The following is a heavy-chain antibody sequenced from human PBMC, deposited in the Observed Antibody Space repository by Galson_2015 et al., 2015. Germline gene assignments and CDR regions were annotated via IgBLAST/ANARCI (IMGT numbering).Heavy chain of an antibody. CDR1: GFTVSNNY. Sequence: SLRLSCAASGFTVSNNYMGWVRQAPGKGLEWVSVIYSGDSTYYADSVKGRFTISRDNSKNTLFLQMNSLRAEDTAVYYCGKYKGVINAFDIWGQGTMVTVSS. CDR3: GKYKGVINAFDI. CDR2: IYSGDST. D-gene: IGHD3-10*01. V-gene: IGHV3-53*01. J-gene: IGHJ3*02.